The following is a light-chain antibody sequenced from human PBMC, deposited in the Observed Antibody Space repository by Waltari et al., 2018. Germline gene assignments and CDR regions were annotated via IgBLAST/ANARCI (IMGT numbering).Light chain of an antibody. CDR3: QQYYSSPIT. V-gene: IGKV4-1*01. CDR2: WAS. J-gene: IGKJ5*01. CDR1: QSVLHSPNNKNS. Sequence: DIVMTQSPDSLAVSLGERATLNCKSSQSVLHSPNNKNSVAGYQQIPGQPPKLLIYWASTRESGVPDRFSGSGSGTDFTLTISSLQAEDVAVYYCQQYYSSPITFGQGTRLEIK.